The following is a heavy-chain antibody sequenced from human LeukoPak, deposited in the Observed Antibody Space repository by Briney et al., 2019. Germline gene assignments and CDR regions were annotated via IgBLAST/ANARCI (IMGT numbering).Heavy chain of an antibody. CDR1: GFTFSSYV. D-gene: IGHD4-17*01. CDR3: TTDPRLFSVTTDY. Sequence: GGSLRLSCAASGFTFSSYVMHWVRQAPGKGLEYVSAISGNGGRTSYADSVKGRFTISRDDSKDTLYLQMNSLKTEDTAVYYCTTDPRLFSVTTDYWGQGTLVTVSS. J-gene: IGHJ4*02. V-gene: IGHV3-64*02. CDR2: ISGNGGRT.